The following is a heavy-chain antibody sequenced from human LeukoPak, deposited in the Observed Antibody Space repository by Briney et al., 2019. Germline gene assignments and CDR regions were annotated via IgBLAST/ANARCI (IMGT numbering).Heavy chain of an antibody. CDR1: GGSFSTYA. CDR3: AREGSGTSSPMAY. J-gene: IGHJ4*02. CDR2: IYPMLGVD. V-gene: IGHV1-69*04. Sequence: ASVKVSCKASGGSFSTYAVSWVRQAPEQGLEWMGRIYPMLGVDNYAQRFQGRVTITADKSTGTAYMELNSLTSEDTAVYYCAREGSGTSSPMAYWGQGTLVTVSS. D-gene: IGHD1-14*01.